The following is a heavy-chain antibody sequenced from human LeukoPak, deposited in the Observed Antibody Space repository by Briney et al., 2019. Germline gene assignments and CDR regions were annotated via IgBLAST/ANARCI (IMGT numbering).Heavy chain of an antibody. CDR2: IYYSGST. V-gene: IGHV4-30-4*01. D-gene: IGHD3-16*01. CDR3: ARDGGVGDAFDI. CDR1: GGSISSGDYY. Sequence: SETLSLTCTVSGGSISSGDYYWSWIRQPPGKGLEWIGYIYYSGSTYYNPSLKSRVTISVDTSKNQFSLKLSSVTAADTAVYYCARDGGVGDAFDIWGQGTMVTVSS. J-gene: IGHJ3*02.